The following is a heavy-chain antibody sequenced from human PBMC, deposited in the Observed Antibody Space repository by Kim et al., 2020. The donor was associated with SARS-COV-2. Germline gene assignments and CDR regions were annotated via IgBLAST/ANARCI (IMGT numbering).Heavy chain of an antibody. CDR2: IYYPGTT. Sequence: PGKGVEWLGSIYYPGTTSRTPSLKGRANIAINTSKNQFSLTLKSVPAADTAVYFCAKSSWGTNWYFDLWGRGTLVTVSS. D-gene: IGHD3-16*01. CDR3: AKSSWGTNWYFDL. V-gene: IGHV4-59*01. J-gene: IGHJ2*01.